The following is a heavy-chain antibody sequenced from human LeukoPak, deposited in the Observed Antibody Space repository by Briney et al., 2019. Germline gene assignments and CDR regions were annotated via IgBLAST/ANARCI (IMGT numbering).Heavy chain of an antibody. J-gene: IGHJ4*02. CDR3: ARGAPPDY. CDR2: MSYDGSNK. Sequence: GRSLRLSCAASGFAFSGYAMYWVRQAPGKGLEWVAVMSYDGSNKYYADSVKGRFTISRDNSKNTLYLQMNSLRTEDTAVYYCARGAPPDYWGQGALVTVSS. V-gene: IGHV3-30-3*01. CDR1: GFAFSGYA.